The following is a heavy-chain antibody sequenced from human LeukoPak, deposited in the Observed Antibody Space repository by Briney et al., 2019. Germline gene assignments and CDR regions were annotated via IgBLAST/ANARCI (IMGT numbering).Heavy chain of an antibody. Sequence: GGSLRLSCAASVFTVSTNYVSWVRQAPGKGLEWVSVIYRSGSTYYADSVKGRFTISKNNSKNTLYLQMNRLRAEDTAVYYCARDSVHDAFDIWGQGTMVTVSS. CDR3: ARDSVHDAFDI. CDR2: IYRSGST. J-gene: IGHJ3*02. CDR1: VFTVSTNY. V-gene: IGHV3-53*01.